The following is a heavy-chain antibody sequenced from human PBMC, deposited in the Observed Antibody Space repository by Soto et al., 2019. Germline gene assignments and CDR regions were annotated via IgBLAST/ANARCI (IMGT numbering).Heavy chain of an antibody. V-gene: IGHV4-4*02. D-gene: IGHD3-10*01. J-gene: IGHJ4*02. CDR3: ARAGVLNPMVRGGGYFDY. CDR1: SGSISSSNW. CDR2: IYHSGST. Sequence: QVQLQESGPGLVKPSGTLSLTCAVSSGSISSSNWWSWVRQPPGKGLEWIGEIYHSGSTNYNPSLKSRVTISVDKSKDQSSLKLSSVTAADTAVYYCARAGVLNPMVRGGGYFDYWGQGTLVTVSS.